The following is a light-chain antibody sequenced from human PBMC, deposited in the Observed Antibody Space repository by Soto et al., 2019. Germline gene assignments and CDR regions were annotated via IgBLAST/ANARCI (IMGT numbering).Light chain of an antibody. V-gene: IGLV2-23*02. Sequence: ALTQPASVSGSPGQSITISCTGTSSDVGSYNLVSWYQQHPGKAPKVMIHEVNKRPSGVSNRFSGSKSGNTASLTISGLQAEDEADYYCCSYAGSRTYVFGTGTKVTVL. CDR1: SSDVGSYNL. J-gene: IGLJ1*01. CDR2: EVN. CDR3: CSYAGSRTYV.